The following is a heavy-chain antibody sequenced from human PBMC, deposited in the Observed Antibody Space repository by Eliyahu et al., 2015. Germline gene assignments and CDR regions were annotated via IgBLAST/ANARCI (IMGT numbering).Heavy chain of an antibody. V-gene: IGHV5-51*01. J-gene: IGHJ6*02. D-gene: IGHD6-13*01. CDR1: DYRFTTPX. CDR3: ARHKGFSSSWTSGDYYYAMDV. CDR2: VYPHDXET. Sequence: EEDLVQSGAEVKEAGESLKXSCKXSDYRFTTPXIPWVRQVPGKGLEWMGIVYPHDXETRYSPSFQGHITFSADKSIRTAYLQWSSLKASDTAIYYCARHKGFSSSWTSGDYYYAMDVWGQGTTVIIS.